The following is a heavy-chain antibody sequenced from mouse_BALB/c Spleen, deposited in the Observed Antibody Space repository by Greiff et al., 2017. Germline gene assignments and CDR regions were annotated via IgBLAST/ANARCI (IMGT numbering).Heavy chain of an antibody. CDR3: AREGGNWEGLFDY. Sequence: VQLKQSGAELVKPGASVKLSCTASGFNIKDPYMHWVKQRPEQGLEWIGRIDPANGNTKYAPKFQGKATITADTSTNTAYLQLSSLTSEDTAVYCCAREGGNWEGLFDYWGQGTTLTVSS. V-gene: IGHV14-3*02. CDR1: GFNIKDPY. J-gene: IGHJ2*01. CDR2: IDPANGNT. D-gene: IGHD4-1*01.